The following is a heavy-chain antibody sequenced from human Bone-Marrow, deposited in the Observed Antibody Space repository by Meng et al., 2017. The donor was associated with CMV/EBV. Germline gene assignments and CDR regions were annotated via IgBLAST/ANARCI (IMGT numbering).Heavy chain of an antibody. D-gene: IGHD1-26*01. CDR2: TYYRSKWYN. CDR3: ARDKGGSYGNFDY. V-gene: IGHV6-1*01. J-gene: IGHJ4*02. Sequence: SETLFLTCAISGDSVSSNSAAWNWIRQPPSRGLEWLGRTYYRSKWYNDYAVSVKSRITINPDTSKNQFSLQLNSVTPEDTAVYYCARDKGGSYGNFDYWGQGTLVTVSS. CDR1: GDSVSSNSAA.